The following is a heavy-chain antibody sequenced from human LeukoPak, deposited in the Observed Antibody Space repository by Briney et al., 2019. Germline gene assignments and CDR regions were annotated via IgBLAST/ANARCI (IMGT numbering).Heavy chain of an antibody. D-gene: IGHD3-10*01. CDR2: INHSGST. V-gene: IGHV4-34*01. CDR3: ARHVRFGELFDY. CDR1: GGSFSGYY. J-gene: IGHJ4*02. Sequence: SETLSLTCAVYGGSFSGYYWSWIRQPPGKGLEWIGEINHSGSTNYNPSLKSRVTISVDTSKNQFSLKLSSVTAADTAVYYCARHVRFGELFDYWGQGTLVTVSS.